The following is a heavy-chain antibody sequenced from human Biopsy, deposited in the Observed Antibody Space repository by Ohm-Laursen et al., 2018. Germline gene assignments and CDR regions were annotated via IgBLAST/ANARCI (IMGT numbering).Heavy chain of an antibody. Sequence: SLRLSCSASGFTFSTYWMTWVRQAPGKGLEWVANINQDGSEEYYVDSVKGRFTISRDNAKDSLDLQMSSLRVEDTALYYCASAHQYCSATTCNGGSDFWGQGTLVTVSS. V-gene: IGHV3-7*01. D-gene: IGHD2-15*01. CDR1: GFTFSTYW. J-gene: IGHJ4*02. CDR3: ASAHQYCSATTCNGGSDF. CDR2: INQDGSEE.